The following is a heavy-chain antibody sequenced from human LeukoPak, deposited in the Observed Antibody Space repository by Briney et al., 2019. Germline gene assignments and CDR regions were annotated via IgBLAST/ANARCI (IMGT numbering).Heavy chain of an antibody. Sequence: SETLSLTCAVYGGSSSAYYWSWIRQPPPGKGLEWIGEITHSGSTNYNPSLKSRVTISVDTSKNQFSLKLTSVTAADTAVYYCARGPPAGFWTGYYRNWGQGTLVTVPS. J-gene: IGHJ4*02. CDR1: GGSSSAYY. V-gene: IGHV4-34*01. CDR3: ARGPPAGFWTGYYRN. CDR2: ITHSGST. D-gene: IGHD3/OR15-3a*01.